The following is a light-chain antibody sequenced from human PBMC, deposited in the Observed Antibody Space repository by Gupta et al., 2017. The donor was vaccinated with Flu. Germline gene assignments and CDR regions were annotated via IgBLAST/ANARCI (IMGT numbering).Light chain of an antibody. CDR2: GAS. CDR1: QPVISDY. J-gene: IGKJ1*01. Sequence: GTLSLSPGEGATVSCRASQPVISDYLAWYQQKPGQAPRLLIFGASSRPTGVPDRFSGRGSGTNFTLIISRLEPDDFAIYYCQQYDGSVWTFGQGTKVEIK. V-gene: IGKV3-20*01. CDR3: QQYDGSVWT.